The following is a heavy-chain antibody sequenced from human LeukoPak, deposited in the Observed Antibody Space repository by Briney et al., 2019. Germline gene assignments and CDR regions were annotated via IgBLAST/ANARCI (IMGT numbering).Heavy chain of an antibody. V-gene: IGHV1-2*06. CDR1: GYTFTSYG. D-gene: IGHD1-26*01. CDR2: INPNSGGT. CDR3: ARDLGEWELTDNWFDP. Sequence: GASVKVSCTASGYTFTSYGISWVRQAPGQGLEWMGRINPNSGGTNYAQKFQGRVTMTRDTSISTAYMELSRLRSDDTAVYYCARDLGEWELTDNWFDPWGQGTLVTVSS. J-gene: IGHJ5*02.